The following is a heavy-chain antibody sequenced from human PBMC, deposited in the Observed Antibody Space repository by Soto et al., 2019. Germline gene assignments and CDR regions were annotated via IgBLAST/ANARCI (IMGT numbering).Heavy chain of an antibody. Sequence: GGSLRLSCAASGFTFSSYWMHWVRQAPGKGLVWVSRINSDGSSTSYADSVKGRFTISRDNAKNTLYLQMNSLRAEDTAVYYCARVPTGMVRYSGYDRKPFDYWGQGTLVTVSS. CDR3: ARVPTGMVRYSGYDRKPFDY. J-gene: IGHJ4*02. D-gene: IGHD5-12*01. V-gene: IGHV3-74*01. CDR1: GFTFSSYW. CDR2: INSDGSST.